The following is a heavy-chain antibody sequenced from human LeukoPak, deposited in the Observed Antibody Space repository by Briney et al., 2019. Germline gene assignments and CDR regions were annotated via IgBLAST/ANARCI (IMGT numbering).Heavy chain of an antibody. V-gene: IGHV1-46*01. CDR3: ARWRIVVPAAMEHYGMDV. CDR2: INPSGGST. D-gene: IGHD2-2*01. CDR1: GYTFTSYY. J-gene: IGHJ6*02. Sequence: ASVKVSCKASGYTFTSYYMHWVRQAPGQGPEWMGIINPSGGSTSYAQKFQGRVTMTRDTSTSTVYMELSSLRAEDTAVYYCARWRIVVPAAMEHYGMDVWGQGTTVTVSS.